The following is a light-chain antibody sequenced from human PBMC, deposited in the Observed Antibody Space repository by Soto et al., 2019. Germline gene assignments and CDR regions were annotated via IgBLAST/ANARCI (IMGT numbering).Light chain of an antibody. J-gene: IGLJ1*01. Sequence: SYELTQPPSVSVSPGQTASITCSGDKLGDKYACWYQQKPGQSPVLVIYQDSKRPSGIPERFSGSNSGNTATLTISGTQAMDEADYHCQAWGSSTYVFGTGTKVTVL. CDR3: QAWGSSTYV. V-gene: IGLV3-1*01. CDR2: QDS. CDR1: KLGDKY.